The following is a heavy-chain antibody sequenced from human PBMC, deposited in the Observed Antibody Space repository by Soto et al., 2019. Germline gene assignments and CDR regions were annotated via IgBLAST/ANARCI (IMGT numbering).Heavy chain of an antibody. CDR1: GFTFSSYW. V-gene: IGHV3-7*02. D-gene: IGHD6-19*01. J-gene: IGHJ4*02. CDR3: ATPRYSSGWYVDY. CDR2: IKQDGSEK. Sequence: VGSLILSCAASGFTFSSYWMSWVRQAPGKGLEWVANIKQDGSEKYYVDSVKGRFTISRDNAKNSLYLQMNSLRAEDTAVYYCATPRYSSGWYVDYWGQGTLVTVSS.